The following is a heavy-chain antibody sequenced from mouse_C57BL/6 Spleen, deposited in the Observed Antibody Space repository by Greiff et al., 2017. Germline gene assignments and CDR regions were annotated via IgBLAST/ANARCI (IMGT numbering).Heavy chain of an antibody. J-gene: IGHJ2*01. CDR2: IYPGDGDT. CDR1: GYAFSSYW. Sequence: QVQLKESGAELVKPGASVKISCKASGYAFSSYWMNWVKQRPGKGLEWIGQIYPGDGDTNYNGKFKGKATLTADKSSSTAYMQLSSLTSEDSAVYFCARGGGPRYFDYWGQGTTLTVSS. V-gene: IGHV1-80*01. CDR3: ARGGGPRYFDY.